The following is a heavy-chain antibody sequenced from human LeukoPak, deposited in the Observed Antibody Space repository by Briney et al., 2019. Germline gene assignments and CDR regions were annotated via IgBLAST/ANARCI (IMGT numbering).Heavy chain of an antibody. Sequence: PSETLSLTCTVSGGSISSGDYYWGWIRQPPGKGLEWIVYIYYSGSTYYNPSLKSRVTISVDTSKNQFSLKLSSVTAADTAVYYCARAILEGRFLEWLLQRGWYFDLWGRGTLVTVSS. V-gene: IGHV4-30-4*01. CDR1: GGSISSGDYY. CDR2: IYYSGST. D-gene: IGHD3-3*01. CDR3: ARAILEGRFLEWLLQRGWYFDL. J-gene: IGHJ2*01.